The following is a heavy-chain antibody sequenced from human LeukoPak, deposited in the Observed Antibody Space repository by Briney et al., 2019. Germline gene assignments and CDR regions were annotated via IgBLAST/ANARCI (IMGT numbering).Heavy chain of an antibody. D-gene: IGHD5-24*01. V-gene: IGHV1-69*04. CDR3: ARPEDGYNYPFDY. J-gene: IGHJ4*02. CDR2: IIPILGIA. CDR1: GGTFSSYA. Sequence: SVKVSCKASGGTFSSYAISWVRQAPGQGLEWMGRIIPILGIANYAQKFQGRVTITADKSTSTAYMELSSLRSEDTAVYYCARPEDGYNYPFDYWGQGTLVTVSS.